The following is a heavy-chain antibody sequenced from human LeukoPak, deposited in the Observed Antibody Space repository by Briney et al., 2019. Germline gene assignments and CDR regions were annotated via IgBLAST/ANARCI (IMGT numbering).Heavy chain of an antibody. CDR1: GFTVSSNY. CDR2: FFRGGDT. Sequence: GSLRLSCAASGFTVSSNYMSWARQAQGRGLEWVSVFFRGGDTYYGDSVKGRFTISRDDSKNTVYLQMNSLRAEDTAVYYCVRQSFTYNSGWYWVDHWGQGILVTVSS. D-gene: IGHD6-19*01. J-gene: IGHJ5*02. CDR3: VRQSFTYNSGWYWVDH. V-gene: IGHV3-53*01.